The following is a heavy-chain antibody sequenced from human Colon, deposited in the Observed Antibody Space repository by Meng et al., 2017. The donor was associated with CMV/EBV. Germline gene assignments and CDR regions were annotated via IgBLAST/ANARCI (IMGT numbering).Heavy chain of an antibody. V-gene: IGHV3-30*04. CDR3: ARASNSSFDP. D-gene: IGHD4-11*01. Sequence: GGSLRLSCAASGFTFSTYAMHWVRQAPGKGLEWVALISFDGKKQYYADSVKGRFTISRDNSQNTVNLQMNSLTGDDTAVYYCARASNSSFDPWGQGTLVTVSS. J-gene: IGHJ5*02. CDR2: ISFDGKKQ. CDR1: GFTFSTYA.